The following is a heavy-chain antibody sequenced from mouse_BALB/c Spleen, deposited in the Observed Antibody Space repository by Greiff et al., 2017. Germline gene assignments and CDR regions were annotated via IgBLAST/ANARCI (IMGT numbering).Heavy chain of an antibody. Sequence: DVMLVESGGGLVQPGGSLKLSCAASGFTFSSYGMSWVRQTPDKRLELVATINSNGGSTYYPDSVKGRFTISRDNAKNTLYLQMSSLKSEDTAMYYCARDRGYWAWFAYWGQGTLVTVSA. J-gene: IGHJ3*01. CDR2: INSNGGST. CDR3: ARDRGYWAWFAY. D-gene: IGHD4-1*01. V-gene: IGHV5-6-3*01. CDR1: GFTFSSYG.